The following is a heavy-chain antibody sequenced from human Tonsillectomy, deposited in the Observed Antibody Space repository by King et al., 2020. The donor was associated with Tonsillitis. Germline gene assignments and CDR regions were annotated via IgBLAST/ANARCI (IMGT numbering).Heavy chain of an antibody. CDR1: GFTFRSYA. Sequence: VQLVESGGGLVQPGGSLRLSCAASGFTFRSYAMSWVRQAPGKGLERVSAISGRGGSTYYADSVKGRFTIPRDNSKNTLYLQMNSLRAEDTAVYYCAKPVAGIISGDYWGQGTLVTVSS. CDR2: ISGRGGST. J-gene: IGHJ4*02. CDR3: AKPVAGIISGDY. V-gene: IGHV3-23*04. D-gene: IGHD6-19*01.